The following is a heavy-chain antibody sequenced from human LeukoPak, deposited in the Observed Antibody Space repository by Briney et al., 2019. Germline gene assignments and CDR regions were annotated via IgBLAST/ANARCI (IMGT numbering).Heavy chain of an antibody. Sequence: PGGSLRLSCAASGITFGNNWMHWVRQGPGKGLVWISRINSDGGGAIYADSVKGRFTVPRDNAKNTLYLQMNSLRAEDTAVYYCARDVPHNWFDTWGHGTLVTASS. J-gene: IGHJ5*01. CDR1: GITFGNNW. CDR3: ARDVPHNWFDT. CDR2: INSDGGGA. V-gene: IGHV3-74*01.